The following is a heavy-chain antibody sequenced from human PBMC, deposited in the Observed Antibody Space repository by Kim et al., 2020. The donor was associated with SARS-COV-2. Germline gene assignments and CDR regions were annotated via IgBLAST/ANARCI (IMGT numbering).Heavy chain of an antibody. J-gene: IGHJ6*02. V-gene: IGHV3-30*18. CDR2: ISYDGSNK. D-gene: IGHD3-9*01. CDR3: AKDGTYYDILTGYYDYYFCGMDV. CDR1: GFTFSSYG. Sequence: GGSLRLSCAASGFTFSSYGMHWVRQAPGKGLEWVAVISYDGSNKYYADSVKGRFTISRDNSKNTLYLQMNSLRAEDTAVYYCAKDGTYYDILTGYYDYYFCGMDVWGQGTTVTVSS.